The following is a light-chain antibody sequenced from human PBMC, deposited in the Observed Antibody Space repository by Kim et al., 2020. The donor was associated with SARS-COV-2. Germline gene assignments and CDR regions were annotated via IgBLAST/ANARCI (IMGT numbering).Light chain of an antibody. CDR1: QAISQY. V-gene: IGKV1-27*01. J-gene: IGKJ3*01. CDR2: GAS. Sequence: APVGDRATTTCRASQAISQYLAWYQQKPGKVPQLLIYGASTLQSGVPSRFSGSASGADFTLTINSLQPEDVATYYCQNYHSAPFTFGPGTKVDIK. CDR3: QNYHSAPFT.